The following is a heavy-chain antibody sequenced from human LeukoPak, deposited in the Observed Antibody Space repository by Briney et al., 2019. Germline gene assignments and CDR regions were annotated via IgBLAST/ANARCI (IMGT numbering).Heavy chain of an antibody. CDR2: FDPEDGET. CDR3: ATGGHYYDSSGYNWFDP. V-gene: IGHV1-24*01. J-gene: IGHJ5*02. D-gene: IGHD3-22*01. Sequence: GASVKVSCKVSGYTLTQLSMHWVRQAPGKGREGMGGFDPEDGETIHAQKVQGRVTMTEDTSTDTAYMELSSLRSEDTAVYYCATGGHYYDSSGYNWFDPWGQGTLVTVSS. CDR1: GYTLTQLS.